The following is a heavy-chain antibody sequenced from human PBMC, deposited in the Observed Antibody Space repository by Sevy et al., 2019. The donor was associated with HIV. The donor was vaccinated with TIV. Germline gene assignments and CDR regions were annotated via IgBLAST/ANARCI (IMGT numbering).Heavy chain of an antibody. V-gene: IGHV3-49*03. J-gene: IGHJ4*02. Sequence: GGSLRLSCTTSGFTFGDYALSWFRQAPGKGLQWVTFIRGKTYGGTAEYAASVKGRFTISRDDSKSIAYLQMNSLKTEDTAVYYCTRGSSGNYLVSFDYWGQGTLVTVSS. CDR1: GFTFGDYA. CDR3: TRGSSGNYLVSFDY. CDR2: IRGKTYGGTA. D-gene: IGHD1-26*01.